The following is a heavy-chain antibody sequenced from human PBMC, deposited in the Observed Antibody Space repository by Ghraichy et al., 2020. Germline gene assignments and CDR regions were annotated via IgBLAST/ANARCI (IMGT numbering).Heavy chain of an antibody. CDR1: GYTFTDYY. Sequence: ASVTVSCKASGYTFTDYYIHWVRPAPGQGLEWMGWLNPDSGGTDYAQKFQGRVTMTRDTSISTAYMDLSRLTSDDTAVYFCARGHCSSASCYAEYWGQGTLVAVSS. CDR3: ARGHCSSASCYAEY. V-gene: IGHV1-2*02. D-gene: IGHD2-2*01. CDR2: LNPDSGGT. J-gene: IGHJ4*02.